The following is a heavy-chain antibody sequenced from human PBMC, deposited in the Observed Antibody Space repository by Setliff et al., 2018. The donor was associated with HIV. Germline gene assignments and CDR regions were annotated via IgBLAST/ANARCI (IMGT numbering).Heavy chain of an antibody. CDR3: ARDPAPSSSASYFQH. V-gene: IGHV1-46*01. CDR1: GYTFTSYY. CDR2: IHPSSGST. D-gene: IGHD6-6*01. J-gene: IGHJ1*01. Sequence: ASVKVSCKASGYTFTSYYMHWVRQAPGQGLEWMGIIHPSSGSTTYAQKFQGRVTMTRDTSTSTVYMELSSLRSEDTAVYYCARDPAPSSSASYFQHWGQGTPVTVS.